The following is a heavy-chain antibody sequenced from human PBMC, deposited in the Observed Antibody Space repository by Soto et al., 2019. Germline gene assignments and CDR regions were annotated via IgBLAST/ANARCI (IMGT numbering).Heavy chain of an antibody. CDR3: ATPPAGYYYYGMDV. CDR2: IIRIFGTA. V-gene: IGHV1-69*12. J-gene: IGHJ6*02. CDR1: GGTFSSYA. Sequence: QVQLVQSGAEVKKHGSSVKVSCKASGGTFSSYAISWVRQAPGQGLEWMGGIIRIFGTADYAQKFQGRVTITADESTSTAYMELSSLRFEDTAVYYCATPPAGYYYYGMDVWGQGTTVTVSS.